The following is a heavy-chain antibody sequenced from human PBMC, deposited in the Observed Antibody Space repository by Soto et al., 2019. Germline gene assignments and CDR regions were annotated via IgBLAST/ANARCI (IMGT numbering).Heavy chain of an antibody. D-gene: IGHD3-9*01. CDR1: GYTFTSYA. CDR3: ARDDILTGYPNWFDP. CDR2: INAGNGNT. V-gene: IGHV1-3*01. J-gene: IGHJ5*02. Sequence: ASVKVSCKASGYTFTSYAMHWVRQAPGQRLEWMGWINAGNGNTKYSQKFQGRVTITRDTSASTAYMELSSLRSEDTAVYYCARDDILTGYPNWFDPWGQGTLVTVSS.